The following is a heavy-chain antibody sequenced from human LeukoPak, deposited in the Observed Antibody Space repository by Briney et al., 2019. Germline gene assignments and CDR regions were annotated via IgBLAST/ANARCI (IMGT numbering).Heavy chain of an antibody. V-gene: IGHV3-23*01. Sequence: PGGSLRLSCAASGLTFSSYAMNWVRQAPGKGLEWVSVISGNGGSTYYADSVRGRFTISRDDSKSTLYLQMSSLRAEDTALYYCTGSYYYEYFQHWGQGTLSPSPQ. J-gene: IGHJ1*01. D-gene: IGHD3-22*01. CDR3: TGSYYYEYFQH. CDR1: GLTFSSYA. CDR2: ISGNGGST.